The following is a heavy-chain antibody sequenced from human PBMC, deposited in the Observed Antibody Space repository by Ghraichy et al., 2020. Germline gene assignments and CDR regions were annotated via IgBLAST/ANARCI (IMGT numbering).Heavy chain of an antibody. CDR2: ISSSSGTR. D-gene: IGHD2-15*01. V-gene: IGHV3-48*02. J-gene: IGHJ4*02. CDR3: ACILEYCSGGGGY. CDR1: GFTFSSYS. Sequence: GGSLRLSCAASGFTFSSYSMNWVRQAPGKGLEWVSYISSSSGTRYYADAVKGRCTISRDNAKNSMYLQLNSLRDEDTAVYYCACILEYCSGGGGYWGQGTLVTVSS.